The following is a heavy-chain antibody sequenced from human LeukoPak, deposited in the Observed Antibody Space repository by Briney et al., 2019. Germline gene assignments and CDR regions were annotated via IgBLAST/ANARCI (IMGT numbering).Heavy chain of an antibody. D-gene: IGHD2-15*01. CDR3: AKDLRYGGNQSDY. J-gene: IGHJ4*02. CDR1: GFTFSSYA. CDR2: ISGSGGST. V-gene: IGHV3-23*01. Sequence: GGSLRLSCAASGFTFSSYAMSWVRQAPGKGLEWVSAISGSGGSTYCADSVKGRFTISRDNSKNTLYLQMNSLRAEDTAVYYCAKDLRYGGNQSDYWGQGTLVTVSS.